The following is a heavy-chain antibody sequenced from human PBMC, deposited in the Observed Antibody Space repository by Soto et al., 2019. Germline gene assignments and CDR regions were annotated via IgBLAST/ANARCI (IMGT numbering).Heavy chain of an antibody. CDR1: GGTFSSYA. V-gene: IGHV1-69*13. J-gene: IGHJ5*02. D-gene: IGHD1-20*01. CDR3: ATGGNNWNQLRDKWFDP. CDR2: IIPIFGTA. Sequence: SVKVSCKASGGTFSSYAISWVRQAPGQGLEWMGGIIPIFGTANYAQKFQGRVTITADESTSTAYMELSSLRSEDTAVYYCATGGNNWNQLRDKWFDPWGQGTLVTVPQ.